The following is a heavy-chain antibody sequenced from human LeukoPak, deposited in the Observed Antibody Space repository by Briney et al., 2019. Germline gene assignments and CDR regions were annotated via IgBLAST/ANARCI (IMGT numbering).Heavy chain of an antibody. CDR2: ISGSGGST. Sequence: GGSLRLSCAASGFTFSSYAMSWVRQAPGKGLEWVSAISGSGGSTYYADSVKGRFAISRDNSKNTLYLQMNSLRAEDTAVYYCAKELGYCSSTSCSEYYYYYGMDVWGQGTTVTVSS. J-gene: IGHJ6*02. CDR1: GFTFSSYA. D-gene: IGHD2-2*01. CDR3: AKELGYCSSTSCSEYYYYYGMDV. V-gene: IGHV3-23*01.